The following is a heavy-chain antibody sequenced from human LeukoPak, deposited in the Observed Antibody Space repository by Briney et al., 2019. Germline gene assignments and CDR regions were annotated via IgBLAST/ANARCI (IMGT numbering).Heavy chain of an antibody. CDR1: GFTFSGSA. V-gene: IGHV3-73*01. Sequence: GGSLRLSCAASGFTFSGSAIHWVRQASGKGLEWVGRIRSRANTYATAYAASVKGRFTISRDDSKNTAYLQMNSLKTEDTALYYCTRPDDYGDYWGQGTLVTVSS. CDR3: TRPDDYGDY. J-gene: IGHJ4*02. CDR2: IRSRANTYAT.